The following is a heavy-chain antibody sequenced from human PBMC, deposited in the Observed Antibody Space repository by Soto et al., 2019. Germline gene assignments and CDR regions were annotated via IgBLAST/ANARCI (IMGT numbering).Heavy chain of an antibody. J-gene: IGHJ4*02. CDR2: SRDKAQGYST. V-gene: IGHV3-72*01. CDR1: GFTFSDHY. CDR3: VRTTSFSDSSVYTRFFDD. Sequence: EVQLVESGGGLVQPGGSLRLSCTGSGFTFSDHYIDWVRPAPGKGLEWVGRSRDKAQGYSTTYAASVKGRLTTSRDESKNSVYLQMNSMKIAYTAIYNRVRTTSFSDSSVYTRFFDDWAQGTLVTVSS. D-gene: IGHD6-19*01.